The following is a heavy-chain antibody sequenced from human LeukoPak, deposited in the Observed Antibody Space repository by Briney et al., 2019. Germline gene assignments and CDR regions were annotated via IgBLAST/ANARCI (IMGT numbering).Heavy chain of an antibody. CDR2: INYSGGST. CDR1: GFTFSRYW. CDR3: AKDLLSSLVRGVTIEGHDY. V-gene: IGHV3-23*01. D-gene: IGHD3-10*01. Sequence: GGSLRLSCEASGFTFSRYWMHWVRQAPGKGLVWVAAINYSGGSTYYAGSVKGRFTISRDNSKNTLYLQMNNLRAEDTAVYFCAKDLLSSLVRGVTIEGHDYWGQGTLVTVSS. J-gene: IGHJ4*02.